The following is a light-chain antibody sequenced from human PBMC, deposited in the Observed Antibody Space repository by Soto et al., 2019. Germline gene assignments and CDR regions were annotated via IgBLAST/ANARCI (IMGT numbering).Light chain of an antibody. Sequence: EVVMTQSPATLSVSPGERVTFSCRASQSVTTNLAWYQHKPGQSPRLLISGASTGASGIPPRFSGSGSGTEFTLTIDRLQSADFAVYFCQQYNNLPPDTFGQGTKLEIK. V-gene: IGKV3-15*01. CDR3: QQYNNLPPDT. CDR2: GAS. J-gene: IGKJ2*01. CDR1: QSVTTN.